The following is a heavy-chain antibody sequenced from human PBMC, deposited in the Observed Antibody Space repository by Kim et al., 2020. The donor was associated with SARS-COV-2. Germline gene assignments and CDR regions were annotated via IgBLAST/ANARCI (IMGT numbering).Heavy chain of an antibody. Sequence: GGSLRLSCAASGFTFGSYWMTWVRQAPGKGLEWVANIKQDGSQKYYVDSVKGRFTISRDDAKMYLQMNSLRAEDTVVYYCARTVTGTTESFEYWGQGTLV. V-gene: IGHV3-7*03. CDR1: GFTFGSYW. J-gene: IGHJ1*01. D-gene: IGHD6-19*01. CDR3: ARTVTGTTESFEY. CDR2: IKQDGSQK.